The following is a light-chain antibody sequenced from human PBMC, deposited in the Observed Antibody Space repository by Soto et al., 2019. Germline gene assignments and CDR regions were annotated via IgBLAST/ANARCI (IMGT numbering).Light chain of an antibody. CDR1: TNDIGAYNY. V-gene: IGLV2-14*03. CDR3: SSYTTSTTVV. CDR2: DVA. Sequence: QSALTQPASVSGSPGQSITISRTGTTNDIGAYNYVSWYQQHPGKAPKLIIHDVASRPSGVSARFSGSKSANTASLTISGLQAEDEADYYCSSYTTSTTVVFGGGTKLTVL. J-gene: IGLJ2*01.